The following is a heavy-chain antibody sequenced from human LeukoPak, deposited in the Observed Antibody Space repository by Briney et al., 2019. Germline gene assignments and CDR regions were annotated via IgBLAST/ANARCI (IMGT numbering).Heavy chain of an antibody. D-gene: IGHD3-10*01. CDR3: ARDYGSGTYYNGYFDY. J-gene: IGHJ4*02. V-gene: IGHV3-30*04. CDR2: ISYDGSNK. CDR1: GFTFASYA. Sequence: GGSLRLSCAASGFTFASYAVHWVRQAPGKGLEWAALISYDGSNKYYADSVKGRFTISRDNSKNTLYLQMSGLRAEDTAVYYCARDYGSGTYYNGYFDYWGQGTLVTVSS.